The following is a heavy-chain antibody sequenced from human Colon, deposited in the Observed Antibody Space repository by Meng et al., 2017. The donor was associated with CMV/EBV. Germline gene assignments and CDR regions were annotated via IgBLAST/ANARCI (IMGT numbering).Heavy chain of an antibody. V-gene: IGHV1-46*01. D-gene: IGHD6-6*01. CDR3: ARMYASSSGWLDP. CDR2: INPTDGRA. Sequence: ASVTVSCKASGNIFSSAYLHWVRQAPGQGLEWMGMINPTDGRARHAQKFKGRVTMTRDKSTTTFYMELSSLISDDTAVYYCARMYASSSGWLDPWGQGTLVTVSS. CDR1: GNIFSSAY. J-gene: IGHJ5*02.